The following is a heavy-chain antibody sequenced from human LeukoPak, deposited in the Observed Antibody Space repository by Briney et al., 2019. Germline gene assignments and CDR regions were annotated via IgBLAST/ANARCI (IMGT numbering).Heavy chain of an antibody. J-gene: IGHJ3*02. D-gene: IGHD5-18*01. CDR3: ARDDTANGGRDAFDI. V-gene: IGHV4-59*01. Sequence: SETLSLTCTVSGGSISSYYWSWIRQPPGKGLEWIGYIYYSGSTNYSPSLKSRVTISVDTSKNQFSLQLNSVTAADTAVYYCARDDTANGGRDAFDIWGQGTMVTVSS. CDR1: GGSISSYY. CDR2: IYYSGST.